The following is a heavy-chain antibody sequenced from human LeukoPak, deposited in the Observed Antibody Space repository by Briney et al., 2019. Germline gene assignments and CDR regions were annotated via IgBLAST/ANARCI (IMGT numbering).Heavy chain of an antibody. D-gene: IGHD3-10*01. CDR1: GGSFSGYY. CDR2: IKHSGST. V-gene: IGHV4-34*01. CDR3: ASRRNMVRGVINY. J-gene: IGHJ4*02. Sequence: SETLSLTCAVYGGSFSGYYWSWIRQPPGKGLEWIGEIKHSGSTNYNPSLKSRVTISVDTSKNQFSLKLSSVTAADTAVYYCASRRNMVRGVINYWGQGTLVTVSS.